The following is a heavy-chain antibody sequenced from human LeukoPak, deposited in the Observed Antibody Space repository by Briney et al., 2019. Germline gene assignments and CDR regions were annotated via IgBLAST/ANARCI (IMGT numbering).Heavy chain of an antibody. CDR2: IYYSGST. D-gene: IGHD6-6*01. CDR1: GGSISSSSYY. Sequence: KTSETLSLTCTVSGGSISSSSYYWGWIRQPPGKGLEWIGSIYYSGSTYDNPSLKSRVTISVDTSKNQFSLKLSSVTAADTAVYYCASRTARGRSFDYWGQGTLVTVSS. J-gene: IGHJ4*02. CDR3: ASRTARGRSFDY. V-gene: IGHV4-39*01.